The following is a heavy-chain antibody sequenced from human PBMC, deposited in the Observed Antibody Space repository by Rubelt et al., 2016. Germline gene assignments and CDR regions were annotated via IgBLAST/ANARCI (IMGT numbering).Heavy chain of an antibody. D-gene: IGHD3-22*01. CDR2: INPNNGGT. CDR1: GYTFTGYY. V-gene: IGHV1-2*04. Sequence: QVQLVQSGAEVKKPGASVKVSCKASGYTFTGYYMHWVRQAPGQGLEWMGWINPNNGGTNYAQKFQGWVTMTRDTSISTAYMELSRLRSDDTAVYYCARDDSPYYYDSSGYYDYWGQGTLVTVSS. CDR3: ARDDSPYYYDSSGYYDY. J-gene: IGHJ4*02.